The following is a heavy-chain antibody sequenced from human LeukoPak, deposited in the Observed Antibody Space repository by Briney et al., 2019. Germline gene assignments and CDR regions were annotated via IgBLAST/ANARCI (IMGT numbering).Heavy chain of an antibody. CDR1: GFTFSSYA. CDR2: ISGSGGST. Sequence: GGSLRLSCAASGFTFSSYAMSWVRQAPGKGLEWVSAISGSGGSTYYADSVKGRFTISRDNSKNTLYLQMNSLRAEDTAVYYCAKGISLVVVAATFDYWGQGTLVTVSS. V-gene: IGHV3-23*01. CDR3: AKGISLVVVAATFDY. D-gene: IGHD2-15*01. J-gene: IGHJ4*02.